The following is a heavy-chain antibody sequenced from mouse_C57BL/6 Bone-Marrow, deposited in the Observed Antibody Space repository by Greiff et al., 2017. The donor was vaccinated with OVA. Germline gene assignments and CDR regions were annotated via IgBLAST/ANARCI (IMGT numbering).Heavy chain of an antibody. CDR3: ARRGHGGFAY. D-gene: IGHD3-1*01. V-gene: IGHV1-50*01. CDR2: IDPSDSYT. CDR1: GYTFTSYW. J-gene: IGHJ3*01. Sequence: VQLQQPGAELVKPGASVKLSCKASGYTFTSYWMQWVKQRPGQGLEWIGEIDPSDSYTNYNQKFKGKATLTVDTSSSTAYMQLSSLTSEDSAVYYCARRGHGGFAYWGQGTLVTVSA.